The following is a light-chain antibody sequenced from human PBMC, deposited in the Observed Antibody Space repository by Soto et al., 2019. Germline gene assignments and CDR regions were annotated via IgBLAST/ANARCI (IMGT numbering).Light chain of an antibody. CDR3: SSYAGSTLYV. J-gene: IGLJ1*01. Sequence: QSALTQPPSASGSPGQSVTISCTGTRSDVGGYNYVSWYQQHPGKAPKLMIYEVTKRPSGVPDRFSGSKSGNTASLTVSGLQAEDEADYYCSSYAGSTLYVFGTGTKLTVL. CDR2: EVT. CDR1: RSDVGGYNY. V-gene: IGLV2-8*01.